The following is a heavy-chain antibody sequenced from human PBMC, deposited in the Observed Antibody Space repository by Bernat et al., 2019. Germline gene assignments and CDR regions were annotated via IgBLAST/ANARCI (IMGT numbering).Heavy chain of an antibody. CDR2: IYYSGST. CDR3: ARAYDYIWGSYRSYYFDY. Sequence: QLQLQESGPGLVKPSETLSLTCTVSGCSISSSSYYWGWIRQPPWKGLEWIGSIYYSGSTYYNPSLKSRVTISVDTSKNQFSLKLSSVTAADTAVYYCARAYDYIWGSYRSYYFDYWGQGTLVTVSS. CDR1: GCSISSSSYY. J-gene: IGHJ4*02. V-gene: IGHV4-39*01. D-gene: IGHD3-16*02.